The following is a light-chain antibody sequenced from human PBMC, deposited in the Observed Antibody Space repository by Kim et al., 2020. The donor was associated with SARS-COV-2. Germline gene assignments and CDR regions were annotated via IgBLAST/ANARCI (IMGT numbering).Light chain of an antibody. CDR1: ALPNQY. CDR3: QSADSSDTYWV. V-gene: IGLV3-25*03. CDR2: EDS. J-gene: IGLJ3*02. Sequence: SYELTQPPSVSVSPGQTARITCSGDALPNQYAYWFQQKPGQAPVVVIYEDSERPSGIPERFSGSSSGTTVTLTISGVQVEDEADYYCQSADSSDTYWVFGGGTQLTVL.